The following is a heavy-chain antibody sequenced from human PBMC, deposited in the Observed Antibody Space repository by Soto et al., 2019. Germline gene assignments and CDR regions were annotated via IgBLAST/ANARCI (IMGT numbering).Heavy chain of an antibody. D-gene: IGHD1-26*01. Sequence: EVQLVEAGGGLVQPGGSLRLSCAASGFTFSTYDMNWVRQAPGKGLEWVSYITSGSSAMLYADSVKGRFTISRDNANNSLFLQMNSLTAEDTAVYYCARDASGMTDFDLWGQGTLVTVSS. J-gene: IGHJ4*02. V-gene: IGHV3-48*01. CDR2: ITSGSSAM. CDR3: ARDASGMTDFDL. CDR1: GFTFSTYD.